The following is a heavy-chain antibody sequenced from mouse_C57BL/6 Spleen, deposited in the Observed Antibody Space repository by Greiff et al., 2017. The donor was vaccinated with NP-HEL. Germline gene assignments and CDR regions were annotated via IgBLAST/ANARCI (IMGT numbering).Heavy chain of an antibody. CDR3: ARLYDYEGYFDY. CDR2: IRNKANGYTT. Sequence: EVQLQQSGGGLVQPGGSLSLSCAASGFTFTDYYMSWVRQPPGKALEWLGFIRNKANGYTTEYSASVKGRFTISRDNSQSILYLQMNALRAEDSATYYCARLYDYEGYFDYWGQGTTLTVSS. CDR1: GFTFTDYY. J-gene: IGHJ2*01. V-gene: IGHV7-3*01. D-gene: IGHD2-4*01.